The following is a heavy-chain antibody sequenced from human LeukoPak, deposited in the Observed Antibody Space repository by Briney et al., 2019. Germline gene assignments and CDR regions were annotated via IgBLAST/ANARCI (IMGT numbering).Heavy chain of an antibody. D-gene: IGHD6-19*01. V-gene: IGHV3-23*01. J-gene: IGHJ6*02. CDR2: ISGSGGST. Sequence: GGSLRLSCAASGFTFSSYAMSWVRQAPGKGLEWVSAISGSGGSTYYADSVKGRFTISRDNSKNTLYLQMNSLRSEDTAVYYCARGRHRSSGWYALTYYYYGMDVWGQGTTVTVSS. CDR1: GFTFSSYA. CDR3: ARGRHRSSGWYALTYYYYGMDV.